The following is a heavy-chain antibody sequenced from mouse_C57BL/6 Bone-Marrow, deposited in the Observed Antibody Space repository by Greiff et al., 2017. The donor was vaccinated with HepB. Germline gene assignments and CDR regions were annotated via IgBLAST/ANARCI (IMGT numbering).Heavy chain of an antibody. CDR3: VRHHSNYFDY. CDR2: IRSKSNNYAT. V-gene: IGHV10-1*01. D-gene: IGHD2-5*01. Sequence: DAGGGLVQPKGSLKLSCAASGFSFNTYAMNWVRQAPGKGLEWVARIRSKSNNYATYYADSVKDRFTISRDDSESMLYLQMNNLKTEDTAMYYCVRHHSNYFDYWGQGTTLTVSS. CDR1: GFSFNTYA. J-gene: IGHJ2*01.